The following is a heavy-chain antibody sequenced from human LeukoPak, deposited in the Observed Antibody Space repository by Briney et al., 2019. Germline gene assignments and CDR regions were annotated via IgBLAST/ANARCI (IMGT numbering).Heavy chain of an antibody. CDR1: GFTFSSYW. CDR2: VQSDGSST. J-gene: IGHJ5*01. V-gene: IGHV3-74*01. Sequence: GGSLRLSCAASGFTFSSYWMHWLRQAPGKGLVWVSRVQSDGSSTSYADSVKGRFTTSRDNAKNTLYLQMNSLRADDTAVYYCARSGPGGNWFDSWGQGTLVTASS. D-gene: IGHD3-10*01. CDR3: ARSGPGGNWFDS.